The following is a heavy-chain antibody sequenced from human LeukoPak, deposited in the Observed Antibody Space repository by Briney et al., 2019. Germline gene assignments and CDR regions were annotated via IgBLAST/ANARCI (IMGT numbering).Heavy chain of an antibody. CDR2: ISSSSSTI. CDR1: GFTFSSYS. Sequence: LSGGSLRLSCAASGFTFSSYSMNWVRQAPGKGLEWVSYISSSSSTIYYADSVKGRFTISRDNAKNSLYLQMNSLRDEDTAVYYCARRSGSYSDHYFDYWGQGTLVTVSS. V-gene: IGHV3-48*02. J-gene: IGHJ4*02. D-gene: IGHD1-26*01. CDR3: ARRSGSYSDHYFDY.